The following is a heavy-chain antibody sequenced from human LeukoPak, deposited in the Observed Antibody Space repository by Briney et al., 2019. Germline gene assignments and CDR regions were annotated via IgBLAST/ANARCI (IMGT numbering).Heavy chain of an antibody. V-gene: IGHV3-21*01. CDR3: ARGGGYSGYDLDAFDI. CDR1: GFTFSRDS. Sequence: TGGSLRLSCAASGFTFSRDSMNWVRQAPGKWLEWVSSISSSSTYIYYADSVKGRFTISRDNAKNSLHLQMNSLRAEDTAVYYCARGGGYSGYDLDAFDIWGQGTMVTVSS. CDR2: ISSSSTYI. D-gene: IGHD5-12*01. J-gene: IGHJ3*02.